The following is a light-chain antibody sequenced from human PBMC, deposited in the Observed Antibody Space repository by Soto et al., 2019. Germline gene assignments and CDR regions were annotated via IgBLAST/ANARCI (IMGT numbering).Light chain of an antibody. CDR3: QQANSFPYT. J-gene: IGKJ2*01. Sequence: DIQMTQSPSSVSASVGDRVTITCRASQGISSWLVWYQQKPGKAPKLLIYAASSLQSGVPSRFSGSGSGTDFTLTINSLQPEDFATYYCQQANSFPYTFGQGTKLELK. CDR2: AAS. CDR1: QGISSW. V-gene: IGKV1-12*01.